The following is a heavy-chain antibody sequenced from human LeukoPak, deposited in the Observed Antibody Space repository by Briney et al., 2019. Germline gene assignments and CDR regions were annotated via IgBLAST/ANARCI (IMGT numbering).Heavy chain of an antibody. Sequence: GGSLRLSCAASGFTFSSYGMHWVRQAPGKGLEWVAFIRYDGSNKYYADSVKGRFTVSRDNSKNTLYLQMNSLRAEDTAVYYCAKDHFLYSYGSAYYFDYWGQGTLVTVSS. CDR1: GFTFSSYG. D-gene: IGHD5-18*01. CDR2: IRYDGSNK. CDR3: AKDHFLYSYGSAYYFDY. V-gene: IGHV3-30*02. J-gene: IGHJ4*02.